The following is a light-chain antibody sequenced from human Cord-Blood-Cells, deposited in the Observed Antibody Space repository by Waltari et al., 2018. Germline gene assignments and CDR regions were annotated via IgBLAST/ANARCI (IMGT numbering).Light chain of an antibody. J-gene: IGLJ3*02. V-gene: IGLV2-11*01. CDR3: CSYAGSYTFSWV. Sequence: QSALTQPRSVSGSPGQSVTISCTGTSSDVGGYNYVSWYQQHPGKAPKLMIYDVSKRPAGVPDRCSGSKYGNTAALTISGLQAEDEADYYCCSYAGSYTFSWVFGGGTKLTVL. CDR1: SSDVGGYNY. CDR2: DVS.